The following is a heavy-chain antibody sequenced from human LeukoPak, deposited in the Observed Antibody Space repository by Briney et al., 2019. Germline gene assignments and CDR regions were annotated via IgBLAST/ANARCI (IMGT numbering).Heavy chain of an antibody. CDR2: ISWNSGSI. D-gene: IGHD4-23*01. Sequence: GGSLRLSCAASGFTFDDYAMHWVRQAPGKGLEWVSGISWNSGSIGYADSVKGRFTISRDNAKNSLYLQMNSLRAEDTALYYCARDFDTVVTHDGAFDIWGQGTMVTVSS. CDR3: ARDFDTVVTHDGAFDI. J-gene: IGHJ3*02. V-gene: IGHV3-9*01. CDR1: GFTFDDYA.